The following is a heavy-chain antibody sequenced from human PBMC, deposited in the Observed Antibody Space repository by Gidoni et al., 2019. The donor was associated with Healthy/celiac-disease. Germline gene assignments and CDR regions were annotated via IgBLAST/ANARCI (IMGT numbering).Heavy chain of an antibody. D-gene: IGHD6-6*01. CDR2: INRDGSST. CDR1: GFTFSSYW. CDR3: AGQLVGSFDI. Sequence: EVQLVESGGGLVQPGGSLRLSCAASGFTFSSYWMHWVRQAPGKGLVWVSRINRDGSSTNYADSVKGRFTISRDNAKNTLYLQMNSLRAEDTAVYYCAGQLVGSFDIWGQGTVVTVSS. J-gene: IGHJ3*02. V-gene: IGHV3-74*01.